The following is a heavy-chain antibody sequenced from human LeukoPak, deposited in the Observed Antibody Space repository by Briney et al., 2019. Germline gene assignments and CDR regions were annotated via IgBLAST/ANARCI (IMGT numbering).Heavy chain of an antibody. J-gene: IGHJ5*02. CDR1: GFTFSSYG. CDR2: ISYDGSNK. CDR3: AREELGSSLGFDP. D-gene: IGHD3-16*01. V-gene: IGHV3-30*03. Sequence: GGSLRLSCAASGFTFSSYGMHWVRQAPGKGLEWVAVISYDGSNKYYADSVKSRFTISRDNSKNTLYLQMNSLRAEDTAVYYCAREELGSSLGFDPWGQGTLVTVSS.